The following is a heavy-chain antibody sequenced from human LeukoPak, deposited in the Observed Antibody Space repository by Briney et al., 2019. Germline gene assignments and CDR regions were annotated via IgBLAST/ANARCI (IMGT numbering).Heavy chain of an antibody. D-gene: IGHD4-17*01. CDR1: GGSISSGGYS. V-gene: IGHV4-30-2*01. Sequence: PSETLSPTCAVSGGSISSGGYSWSWIRQPPGKGLEWIEYIYHSGSTYYNPSLKSRVTISVDRSKNQFSLKLSSVTAADTAVYYCARMDYGDYEGWFDPWGQGTLVTVSS. CDR2: IYHSGST. CDR3: ARMDYGDYEGWFDP. J-gene: IGHJ5*02.